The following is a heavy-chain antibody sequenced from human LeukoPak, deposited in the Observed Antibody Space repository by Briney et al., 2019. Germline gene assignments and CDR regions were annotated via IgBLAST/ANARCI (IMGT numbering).Heavy chain of an antibody. J-gene: IGHJ4*02. Sequence: KPSETLSLTCAVYGGSFSGYYWSWIRQPPGKGLEWIGEINHSGSTNYNPSLKSRVTISVDTSKNQFSLKLSSVTAADTAVYYCARGPLIVVVPAAMVTFDYWGQGTLVTVSS. D-gene: IGHD2-2*01. V-gene: IGHV4-34*01. CDR3: ARGPLIVVVPAAMVTFDY. CDR1: GGSFSGYY. CDR2: INHSGST.